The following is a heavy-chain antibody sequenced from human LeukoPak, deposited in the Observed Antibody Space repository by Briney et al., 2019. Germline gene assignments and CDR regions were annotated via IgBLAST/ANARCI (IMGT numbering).Heavy chain of an antibody. D-gene: IGHD3-10*01. CDR3: ARRTLRGVIKY. Sequence: SETLSLTCTVSGGSISSSSYYWGWIRQPPGKGLEWIGSIYYSGSTYSNPSLQSRVTVSVDTSKNQFSLKLTSVTAADTAVYYCARRTLRGVIKYWGQGTLVTVSS. V-gene: IGHV4-39*01. J-gene: IGHJ4*02. CDR2: IYYSGST. CDR1: GGSISSSSYY.